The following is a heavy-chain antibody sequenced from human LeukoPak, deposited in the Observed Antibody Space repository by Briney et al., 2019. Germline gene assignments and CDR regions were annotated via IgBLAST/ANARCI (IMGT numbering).Heavy chain of an antibody. V-gene: IGHV4-39*01. CDR2: IYYSGST. D-gene: IGHD2-2*01. Sequence: ASETLSLTCTVSGGSISSSSYYWGWIRRPPGKGLEWIGSIYYSGSTYYNPSLKSRVTISVDTSKNQFSLKLSSVTAADTAVYYCARLHIVVVPAATGGWFDPWGQGTLVTVSS. J-gene: IGHJ5*02. CDR3: ARLHIVVVPAATGGWFDP. CDR1: GGSISSSSYY.